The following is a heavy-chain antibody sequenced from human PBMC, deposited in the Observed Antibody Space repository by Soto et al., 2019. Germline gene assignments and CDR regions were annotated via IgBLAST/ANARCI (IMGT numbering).Heavy chain of an antibody. CDR2: IKSKTDGGTT. CDR1: GFTFSNAW. V-gene: IGHV3-15*01. D-gene: IGHD3-3*01. CDR3: TTGRQALFWSGKIDY. Sequence: EVQLVESGGGLVKPGGSLRLSCAASGFTFSNAWMSWVRQAPGKGLEWVGRIKSKTDGGTTDYAAPVKGRFTISRDDSKNTLYLQMNSLKTEDTAVYYCTTGRQALFWSGKIDYWGQGTLVTVSS. J-gene: IGHJ4*02.